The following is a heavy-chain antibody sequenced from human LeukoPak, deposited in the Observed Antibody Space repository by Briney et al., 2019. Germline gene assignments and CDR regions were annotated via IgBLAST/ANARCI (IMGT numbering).Heavy chain of an antibody. CDR2: IYYSGST. V-gene: IGHV4-59*01. CDR3: AGYCSSTSCSRRRAFDI. J-gene: IGHJ3*02. D-gene: IGHD2-2*01. CDR1: GGSISSYY. Sequence: SETLSLTCTVSGGSISSYYWSWIRQPLGKGLEWIGYIYYSGSTNYNPSLKSRVTISVDTSKNQFSLKLSSVTAADTAVYYCAGYCSSTSCSRRRAFDIWGQGTMVTVSS.